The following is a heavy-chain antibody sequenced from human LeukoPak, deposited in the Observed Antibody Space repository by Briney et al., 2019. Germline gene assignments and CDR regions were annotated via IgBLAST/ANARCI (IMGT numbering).Heavy chain of an antibody. D-gene: IGHD1-26*01. CDR2: ISSSSSYI. V-gene: IGHV3-21*01. Sequence: GGSLRLSCAASGFTFSSYNMNWVRQAPGKGLEWVSSISSSSSYIYYADSVKGRFTISRDNAKNSLYLQMNSLRAEDTAVYYCARDSGSYSGFAFDIWGQGTMVTVSS. CDR3: ARDSGSYSGFAFDI. CDR1: GFTFSSYN. J-gene: IGHJ3*02.